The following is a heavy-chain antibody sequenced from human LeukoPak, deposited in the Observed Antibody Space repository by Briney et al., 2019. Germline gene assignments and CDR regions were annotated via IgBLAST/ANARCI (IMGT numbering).Heavy chain of an antibody. J-gene: IGHJ4*02. V-gene: IGHV3-30-3*01. CDR2: MSSDGNAI. CDR1: GFTFTAYL. CDR3: VRESEYYFDHSASFDY. D-gene: IGHD3-22*01. Sequence: PGRSLRLSCAASGFTFTAYLIHWVRQAPGKGLEWVAVMSSDGNAIFYADSVTGRFTISRDNSKNTLYLQMNSLRAADTAVYDCVRESEYYFDHSASFDYWGQGTLVTVSS.